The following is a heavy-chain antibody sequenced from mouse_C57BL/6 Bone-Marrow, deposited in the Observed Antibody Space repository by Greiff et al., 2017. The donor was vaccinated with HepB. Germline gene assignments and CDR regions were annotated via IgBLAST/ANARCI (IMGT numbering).Heavy chain of an antibody. D-gene: IGHD1-1*01. V-gene: IGHV5-4*01. CDR3: ARARLYYYGSSYGNAMDY. CDR2: ISDGGSYT. CDR1: GFTFSSYA. J-gene: IGHJ4*01. Sequence: EVQVVESGGGLVKPGGSLKLSCAASGFTFSSYAMSWVRQTPEKRLEWVATISDGGSYTYYPDNVKGRFTISRDNAKNNLYLQMSHLKSEDTAMYYCARARLYYYGSSYGNAMDYWGQGTSVTVSS.